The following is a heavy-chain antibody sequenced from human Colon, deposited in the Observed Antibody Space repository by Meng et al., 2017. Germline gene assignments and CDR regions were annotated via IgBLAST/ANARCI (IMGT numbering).Heavy chain of an antibody. CDR1: GYTFINYA. Sequence: GQVVKFGSGLKKPGASVKVSCKASGYTFINYAINWVRQAPGQGLEWMGWINTHTGNPTYGQGFTGRFVLSSDTSVSTANLQISSLKAEDTAVYYCARGGPYPDSSGFHWYFDLWGRGTLVPSPQ. CDR2: INTHTGNP. CDR3: ARGGPYPDSSGFHWYFDL. D-gene: IGHD3-22*01. J-gene: IGHJ2*01. V-gene: IGHV7-4-1*02.